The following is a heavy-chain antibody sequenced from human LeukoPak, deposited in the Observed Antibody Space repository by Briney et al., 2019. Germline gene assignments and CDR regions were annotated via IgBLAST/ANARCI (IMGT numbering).Heavy chain of an antibody. CDR1: GRSISSSGYY. V-gene: IGHV4-61*08. Sequence: PSETLSLTCTVSGRSISSSGYYWGWIRQPPGKGLEWIGYIYYSGSTNYNPSLKSRVTISVDTSKNQFSLKLSSVTAADTAVYYCARVTGYMIEDYFDYWGQGILVTVSS. D-gene: IGHD3-9*01. CDR3: ARVTGYMIEDYFDY. J-gene: IGHJ4*02. CDR2: IYYSGST.